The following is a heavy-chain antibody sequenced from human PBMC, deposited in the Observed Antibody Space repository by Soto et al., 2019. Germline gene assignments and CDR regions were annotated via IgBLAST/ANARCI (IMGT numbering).Heavy chain of an antibody. Sequence: PGESLKISCKGSGYSFTSYWIGWVRQMPGKGLEWMGIIYPGDSDTRYIPSFQGQVTISADKSISTAYLQWSSLKASDTAMYYCARRGITMVRGVIITGGEGALDIWGQGTMVTVSS. CDR1: GYSFTSYW. D-gene: IGHD3-10*01. J-gene: IGHJ3*02. CDR2: IYPGDSDT. CDR3: ARRGITMVRGVIITGGEGALDI. V-gene: IGHV5-51*01.